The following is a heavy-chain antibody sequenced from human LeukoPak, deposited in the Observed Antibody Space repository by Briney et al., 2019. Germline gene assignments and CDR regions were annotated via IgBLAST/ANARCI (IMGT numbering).Heavy chain of an antibody. Sequence: SETLSLTCTVSGGSISSSSYYWGWIRQPPGKGLEWIGSIYYSGSTYYNPSLKSRVTISVDTSKNQFSLKLSSVTAADTAVYYCARAGSGSYYDWFDPWGQGTLVTVSS. V-gene: IGHV4-39*07. J-gene: IGHJ5*02. CDR1: GGSISSSSYY. CDR3: ARAGSGSYYDWFDP. CDR2: IYYSGST. D-gene: IGHD1-26*01.